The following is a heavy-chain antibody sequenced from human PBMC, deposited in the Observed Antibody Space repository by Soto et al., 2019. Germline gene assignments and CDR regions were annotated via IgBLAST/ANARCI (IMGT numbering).Heavy chain of an antibody. Sequence: QVHLVQSGAEVKKPGASVKVSCKASGYTFTSYGITWVRQAPGQGLEWMGWIGAHNGNTDYAQKLQGRVIVTRDTSTSTAYMELRRLRSDDTAVYYCARGRYGDYWGQGALVTVSS. V-gene: IGHV1-18*01. CDR1: GYTFTSYG. CDR3: ARGRYGDY. J-gene: IGHJ4*02. D-gene: IGHD1-1*01. CDR2: IGAHNGNT.